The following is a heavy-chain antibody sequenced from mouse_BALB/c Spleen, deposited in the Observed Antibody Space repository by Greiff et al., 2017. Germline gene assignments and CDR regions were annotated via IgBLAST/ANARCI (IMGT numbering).Heavy chain of an antibody. J-gene: IGHJ1*01. Sequence: EVQRVESGGGLVKPGGSLKLSCAASGFTFSSYAMSWVRQTPEKRLEWVASISSGGSTYYPDSVKGRFTISRDNARNILYLQMSSLRSEDTAMYYCARDYYGYFDVWGAGTTVTVSS. CDR3: ARDYYGYFDV. CDR2: ISSGGST. CDR1: GFTFSSYA. V-gene: IGHV5-6-5*01.